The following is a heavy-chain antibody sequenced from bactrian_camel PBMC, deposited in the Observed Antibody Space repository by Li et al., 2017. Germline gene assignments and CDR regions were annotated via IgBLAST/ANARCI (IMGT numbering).Heavy chain of an antibody. V-gene: IGHV3S40*01. CDR1: GYADGIC. CDR3: ASDCKTTVRQGKTRIERDGVGS. Sequence: DVQLVESGGGLVQPGGSLRLTCVGPGYADGICMAWFRRAPGEEYEGVASIYTITDITYYADSVKGRFFISQDRSRNAVYLQMNNLKPEDTATYYCASDCKTTVRQGKTRIERDGVGSWGQGTQVTVS. D-gene: IGHD5*01. J-gene: IGHJ4*01. CDR2: IYTITDIT.